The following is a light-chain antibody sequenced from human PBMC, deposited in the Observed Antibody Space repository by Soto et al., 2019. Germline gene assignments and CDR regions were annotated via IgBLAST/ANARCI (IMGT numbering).Light chain of an antibody. CDR2: GVS. CDR3: QQYNNWPRT. Sequence: EIVMKQSPATLSVSPGERATLSCRASQSISSNFAWYQQKPGQAPSLLLYGVSTRATGIPTRFSGSGSGTEFTLTISSLQSEDFAIYYCQQYNNWPRTFGPGSKVDFK. CDR1: QSISSN. J-gene: IGKJ3*01. V-gene: IGKV3D-15*01.